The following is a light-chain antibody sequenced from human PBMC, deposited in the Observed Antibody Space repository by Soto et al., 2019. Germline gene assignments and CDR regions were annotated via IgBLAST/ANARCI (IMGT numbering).Light chain of an antibody. CDR3: VLYIGTGLV. J-gene: IGLJ7*01. Sequence: HTVVTQEPSFSVSPGGTVTLTCGLTSGSVLTSHYTSWFHQTPGQPPRTLIYSTNSRSPGVPDRFSGSILGNKGALTITGAQADDEGDYYCVLYIGTGLVFGGGTQLTVL. CDR2: STN. CDR1: SGSVLTSHY. V-gene: IGLV8-61*01.